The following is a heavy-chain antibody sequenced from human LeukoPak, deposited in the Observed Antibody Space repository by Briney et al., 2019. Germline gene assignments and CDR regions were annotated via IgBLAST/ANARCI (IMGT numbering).Heavy chain of an antibody. J-gene: IGHJ4*02. CDR3: ARQMQSHGNFDS. Sequence: GGSLRLSCAASGFTVSSYAMHWVRQPMGKGLEWVSALSIAGDTFYPDSVKGRFTISRENARNSLYLQINSLRAEDTAMYYCARQMQSHGNFDSWGQGTLVTVSS. V-gene: IGHV3-13*01. CDR2: LSIAGDT. CDR1: GFTVSSYA. D-gene: IGHD1-26*01.